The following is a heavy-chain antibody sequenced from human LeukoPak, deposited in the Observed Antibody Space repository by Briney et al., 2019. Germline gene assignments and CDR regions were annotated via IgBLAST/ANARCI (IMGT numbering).Heavy chain of an antibody. CDR1: GFTFSSYA. V-gene: IGHV3-23*01. D-gene: IGHD1-7*01. CDR3: ARETKIDY. CDR2: MVISGGST. Sequence: GGSLRLSCEASGFTFSSYAMTWVRQVPGKGLEWVSSMVISGGSTYYADSVKGRFTISRDNSKNTLYLQMNSLRVEDTALYYCARETKIDYWGQGALVTVSS. J-gene: IGHJ4*02.